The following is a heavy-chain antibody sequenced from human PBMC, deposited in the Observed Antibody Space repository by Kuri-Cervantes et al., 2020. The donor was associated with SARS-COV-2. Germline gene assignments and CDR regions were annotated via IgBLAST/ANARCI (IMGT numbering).Heavy chain of an antibody. CDR2: ISSSSSYT. D-gene: IGHD3-10*01. CDR3: ARAQYYGSGSYLGYWFDP. CDR1: GFTFSDYY. V-gene: IGHV3-11*06. J-gene: IGHJ5*02. Sequence: GESLKISCAASGFTFSDYYMSWIRQAPGKGLEWVSYISSSSSYTNYADSVKGRFTISGDNAKNSLYLQMNSLRAEDTAVYYCARAQYYGSGSYLGYWFDPWGQGTLVTVSS.